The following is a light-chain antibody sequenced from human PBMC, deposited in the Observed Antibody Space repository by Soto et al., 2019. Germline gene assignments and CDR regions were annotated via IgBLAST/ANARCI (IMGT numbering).Light chain of an antibody. V-gene: IGKV3-15*01. Sequence: IVMRQSPATLSVSPGERATLSCRASQSVTSNLAWYQQKPGRAPRLLIYGASTRATGIPARFSGSGPGTEFTLTISSLQSEDFAVYYCLQYNYWPRTFGQGTKVDIK. CDR2: GAS. J-gene: IGKJ1*01. CDR3: LQYNYWPRT. CDR1: QSVTSN.